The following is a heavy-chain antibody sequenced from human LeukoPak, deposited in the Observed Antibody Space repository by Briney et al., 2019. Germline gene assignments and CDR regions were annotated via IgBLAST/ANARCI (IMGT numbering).Heavy chain of an antibody. CDR2: TYHSGST. D-gene: IGHD6-13*01. CDR1: GGSISSSNW. CDR3: ARDLATAGFQDH. V-gene: IGHV4-4*02. J-gene: IGHJ4*02. Sequence: SETLSLTCAVSGGSISSSNWWTWVRQTPGKGLEWIGETYHSGSTNYNPSLKSRVTMSVDKSKNQFSLKLSSLTAADTAVYYCARDLATAGFQDHWGQGTLVTVSS.